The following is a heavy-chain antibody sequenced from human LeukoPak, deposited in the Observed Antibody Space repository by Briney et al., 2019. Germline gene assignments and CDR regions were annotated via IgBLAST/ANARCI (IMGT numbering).Heavy chain of an antibody. Sequence: GGSLRLSCATSGFTFNDYVMHWVRQPPGKGLEWVSLISGDGGSAYYADSVKGRFTISRDNRKNSLYLQMNSLRTEDIGLYYCAKDAGHSSGWSNVFDYWGQGTLVTVSS. D-gene: IGHD6-19*01. V-gene: IGHV3-43*02. J-gene: IGHJ4*02. CDR1: GFTFNDYV. CDR2: ISGDGGSA. CDR3: AKDAGHSSGWSNVFDY.